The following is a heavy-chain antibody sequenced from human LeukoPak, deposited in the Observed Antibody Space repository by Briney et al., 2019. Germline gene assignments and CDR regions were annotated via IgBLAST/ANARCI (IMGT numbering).Heavy chain of an antibody. Sequence: SETLSLTCAVSGYSISSGYYCGWIRQPPGKGLEWVGSIYHSGSTYYNPSLKSRVIISVDKSKNQFSLKLSSVTAADTAVYYCARGYSRASFRSYFDYWGQGTLVTVSS. CDR1: GYSISSGYY. CDR3: ARGYSRASFRSYFDY. V-gene: IGHV4-38-2*01. CDR2: IYHSGST. J-gene: IGHJ4*02. D-gene: IGHD6-13*01.